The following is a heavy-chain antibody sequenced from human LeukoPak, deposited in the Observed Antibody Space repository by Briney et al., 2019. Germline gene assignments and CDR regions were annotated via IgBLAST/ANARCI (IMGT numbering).Heavy chain of an antibody. CDR1: GGSFSGYY. V-gene: IGHV4-34*01. CDR2: INHSGST. Sequence: SETLSLTCAVYGGSFSGYYWSWIRQPPGKGLEWIGEINHSGSTNYNPSLKSRVTISVDTSKNQFSLKLSSVTAADTAVYYCASSTDYGDYALDYWGQGTLVTVSS. D-gene: IGHD4-17*01. J-gene: IGHJ4*02. CDR3: ASSTDYGDYALDY.